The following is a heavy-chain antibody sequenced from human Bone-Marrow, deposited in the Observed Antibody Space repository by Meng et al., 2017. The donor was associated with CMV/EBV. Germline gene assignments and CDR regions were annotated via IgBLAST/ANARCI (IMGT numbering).Heavy chain of an antibody. D-gene: IGHD1-1*01. CDR1: GGSLGHYY. V-gene: IGHV4-59*01. J-gene: IGHJ3*01. CDR2: IHNSGNA. CDR3: ARVQLPSTFDV. Sequence: GSLRLSCTVSGGSLGHYYWGWIRQPPEKGLEWIGYIHNSGNANYQPSLTSRVTLSVDTSKSQFSLELSSVTTTDTAVYFCARVQLPSTFDVWGQGAMVTVSS.